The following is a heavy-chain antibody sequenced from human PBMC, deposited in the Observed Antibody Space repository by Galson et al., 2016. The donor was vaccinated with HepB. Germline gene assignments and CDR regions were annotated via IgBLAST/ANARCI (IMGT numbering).Heavy chain of an antibody. CDR3: ARGRYSSGANDDS. J-gene: IGHJ4*02. CDR2: IYGGGST. V-gene: IGHV3-53*01. Sequence: SLRLSCAASGFTVRSNFITWVRQAPGQGLEWVSVIYGGGSTYYADSVQGRFTISRDTSNNTVSPQMNSLRAEDTAVYYCARGRYSSGANDDSWGQGTLVTVSS. CDR1: GFTVRSNF. D-gene: IGHD6-19*01.